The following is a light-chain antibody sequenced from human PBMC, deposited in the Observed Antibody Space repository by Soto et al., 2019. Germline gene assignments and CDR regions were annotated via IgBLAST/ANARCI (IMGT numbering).Light chain of an antibody. J-gene: IGLJ1*01. CDR3: TSYTSSSTYV. Sequence: PVLTKPPSVSGSPRQSVTISCTGTSSDVGSYNRVSWYQQPPGTAPQLMIYEVSNRPSGVPDRFSGSKSGNTASLTISVLQAEDEADYYCTSYTSSSTYVFGTGTKVTVL. V-gene: IGLV2-18*02. CDR1: SSDVGSYNR. CDR2: EVS.